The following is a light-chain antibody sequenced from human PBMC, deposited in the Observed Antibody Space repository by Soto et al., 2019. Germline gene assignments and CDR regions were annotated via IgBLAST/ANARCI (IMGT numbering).Light chain of an antibody. CDR3: QQYGSSPLWT. V-gene: IGKV3-20*01. CDR1: QSISSSY. J-gene: IGKJ1*01. CDR2: GAS. Sequence: DIVLTQSPGTLSLSPGERATLSCRASQSISSSYLAWYQQKPGQAPRLLIYGASSRATGIPDRFSGSGSETDFTLTISRLEPEDFAVYYCQQYGSSPLWTFGQGTKVEIK.